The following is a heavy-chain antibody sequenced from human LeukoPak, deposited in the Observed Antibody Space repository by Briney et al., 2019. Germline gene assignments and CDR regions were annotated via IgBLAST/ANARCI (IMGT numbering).Heavy chain of an antibody. CDR2: ISYDGSHE. J-gene: IGHJ3*02. CDR1: GFTFISYA. V-gene: IGHV3-30*04. D-gene: IGHD6-13*01. CDR3: ARDLDGIAAANDAFVI. Sequence: GRSLRLSCEASGFTFISYAMHWVRQTPGKGLEWVAVISYDGSHEYYADSVKGRFTIARDNSKNTLYLHMNSLRTEDTAVYYCARDLDGIAAANDAFVIWGQGTAVTVSS.